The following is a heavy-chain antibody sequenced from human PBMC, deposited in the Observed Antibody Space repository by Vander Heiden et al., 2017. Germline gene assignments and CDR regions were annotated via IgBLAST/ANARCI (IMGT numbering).Heavy chain of an antibody. CDR1: GYTFTSYG. Sequence: QVQLVQSGAEVKKPGASVKVSCKASGYTFTSYGISWVRQAPGQGLEWMGWISAYNGNTNYAQKLQGRVTMPTDTSTSTAYVEQRGLGSDDRAVYYCARSGGAAAGGGVFDYWGQGTLVTVSS. J-gene: IGHJ4*02. CDR2: ISAYNGNT. V-gene: IGHV1-18*01. D-gene: IGHD6-25*01. CDR3: ARSGGAAAGGGVFDY.